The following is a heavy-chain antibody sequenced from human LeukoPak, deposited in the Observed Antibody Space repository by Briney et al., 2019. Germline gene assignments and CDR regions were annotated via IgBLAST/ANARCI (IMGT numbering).Heavy chain of an antibody. CDR3: ARVGGLENYYYYYYMDV. Sequence: GGSLRLSCAASEFTFSSYGMHWVRQAPGKGLEWVAFIRYDGSNKYYADSVKGRFTISRDNAKNSLYLQMNSLRAEDTAVYYCARVGGLENYYYYYYMDVWGKGTTVTVSS. V-gene: IGHV3-30*02. J-gene: IGHJ6*03. D-gene: IGHD3-16*01. CDR1: EFTFSSYG. CDR2: IRYDGSNK.